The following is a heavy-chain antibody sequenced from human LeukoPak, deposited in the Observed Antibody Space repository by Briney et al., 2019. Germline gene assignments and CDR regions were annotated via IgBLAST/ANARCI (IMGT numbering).Heavy chain of an antibody. J-gene: IGHJ4*02. D-gene: IGHD5-18*01. CDR3: AKGVDRIQLWSYFDY. CDR2: IAYDGSNK. V-gene: IGHV3-30*18. CDR1: GFTFSSYG. Sequence: PGGSLRLSCAASGFTFSSYGMHWAPQAPGKGLEGVAVIAYDGSNKYYADSVKGRFTISRDNSKNTLYLQMNSLRAEDTAVYYCAKGVDRIQLWSYFDYWGQGTLVTVSS.